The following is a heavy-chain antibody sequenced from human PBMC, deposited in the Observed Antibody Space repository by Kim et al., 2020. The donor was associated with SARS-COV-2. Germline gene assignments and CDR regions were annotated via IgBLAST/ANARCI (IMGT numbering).Heavy chain of an antibody. Sequence: SETLSLTCTVSGGSVSSGSYYWSWIRQPPGKGLEWIGYIYYSGSTNYNPSLKSRVTISVDTSKNQFSLKLSSVTAADTAVYYCARDNSMIVEYWGQGTLVTVSS. D-gene: IGHD3-22*01. CDR1: GGSVSSGSYY. J-gene: IGHJ4*02. CDR3: ARDNSMIVEY. V-gene: IGHV4-61*01. CDR2: IYYSGST.